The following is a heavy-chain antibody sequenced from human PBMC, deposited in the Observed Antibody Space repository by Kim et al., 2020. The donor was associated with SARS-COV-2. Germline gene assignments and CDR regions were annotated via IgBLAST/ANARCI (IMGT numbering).Heavy chain of an antibody. D-gene: IGHD3-3*01. J-gene: IGHJ4*02. V-gene: IGHV4-31*03. CDR2: IYYSGST. Sequence: SETLSLTCTVSGGSISSGGYYWSWIRQHPGKGLEWIGHIYYSGSTYYNPSLKSRVTISVDTSKNQFSLKLSSVTAADTAVYYCARGILITIFGVVAHLDYWGQGTLVTVSS. CDR3: ARGILITIFGVVAHLDY. CDR1: GGSISSGGYY.